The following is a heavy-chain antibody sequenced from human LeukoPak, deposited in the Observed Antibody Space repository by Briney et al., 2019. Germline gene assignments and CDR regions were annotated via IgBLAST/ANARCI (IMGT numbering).Heavy chain of an antibody. V-gene: IGHV4-59*08. CDR2: IYYSGST. CDR3: ARLTLIIGEPSYYYYGMDV. D-gene: IGHD3-10*01. Sequence: PSETLSLTCAVSGGSISSYYWSWIRQPPGKGLEWIGYIYYSGSTNYNPSLKSRVTISVDTSKNQFSLKLSSVTAADTAVYYCARLTLIIGEPSYYYYGMDVWGQGTTVTVSS. J-gene: IGHJ6*02. CDR1: GGSISSYY.